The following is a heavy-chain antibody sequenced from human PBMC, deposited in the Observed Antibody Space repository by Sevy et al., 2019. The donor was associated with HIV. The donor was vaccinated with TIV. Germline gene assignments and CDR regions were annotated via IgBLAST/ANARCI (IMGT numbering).Heavy chain of an antibody. V-gene: IGHV3-48*03. CDR3: VGGGAMIIYD. J-gene: IGHJ4*02. CDR2: ISSSGSPI. D-gene: IGHD3-16*01. CDR1: GFRFNIYE. Sequence: GGSLRLSCAASGFRFNIYEMNWVRQAPGKGLEWVSYISSSGSPIYYADSVKGRFTISRDNAKSSLYLQMNSLRAEDTAVYYCVGGGAMIIYDWGQGPLFTVSS.